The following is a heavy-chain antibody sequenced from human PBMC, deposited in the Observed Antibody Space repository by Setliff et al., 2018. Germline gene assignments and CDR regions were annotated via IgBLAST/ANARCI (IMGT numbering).Heavy chain of an antibody. D-gene: IGHD5-18*01. CDR2: IYYSGST. CDR1: GGSISSYY. J-gene: IGHJ6*03. Sequence: PSETLSLTCTVSGGSISSYYWGWIRQHPGKGLEWIGYIYYSGSTYYNPSLKSRVTISVDTSKNQFSLRLSSVTAADTAVYYCAREGVDTRSSTDYRYYMDVWGKGTTVTVSS. CDR3: AREGVDTRSSTDYRYYMDV. V-gene: IGHV4-59*01.